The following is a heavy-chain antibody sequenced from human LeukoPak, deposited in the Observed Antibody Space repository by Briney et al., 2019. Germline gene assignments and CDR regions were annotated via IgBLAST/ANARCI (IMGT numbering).Heavy chain of an antibody. CDR1: GFTFSSYA. CDR2: ISYDGSNK. Sequence: PGRPLRLSCAASGFTFSSYAMHWVRQAPGKGLEWVAVISYDGSNKYYADSVKGRFTISRDNSKNTLYLQMNSLRAEDTAVYYCARDRGFLQWPTDYYFDYWGQGTLVTVSS. J-gene: IGHJ4*02. D-gene: IGHD4-11*01. V-gene: IGHV3-30*04. CDR3: ARDRGFLQWPTDYYFDY.